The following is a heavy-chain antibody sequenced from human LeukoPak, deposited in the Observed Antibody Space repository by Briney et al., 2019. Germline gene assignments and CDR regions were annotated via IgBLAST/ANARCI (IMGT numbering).Heavy chain of an antibody. Sequence: ASVKVSCKASRYTFSGNVMHWVRQAPGQRLEWMGWINGADGDTKYSERLQDRVTITRDTSASTAYMELSSLRSEDTAVYYCARALGYDSSVFTAYWGQGTLVTVSS. J-gene: IGHJ4*02. CDR3: ARALGYDSSVFTAY. D-gene: IGHD3-22*01. V-gene: IGHV1-3*01. CDR2: INGADGDT. CDR1: RYTFSGNV.